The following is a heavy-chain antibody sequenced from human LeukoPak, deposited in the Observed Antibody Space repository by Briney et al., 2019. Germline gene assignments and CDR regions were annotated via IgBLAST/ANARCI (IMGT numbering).Heavy chain of an antibody. CDR3: ARERTPGYFDY. CDR2: IYYSGST. V-gene: IGHV4-30-4*08. CDR1: GGSISSGDYY. Sequence: SQTLSLTCTVSGGSISSGDYYWSWIRQPPGKGLEWIGYIYYSGSTYYNPSLKSRLTISLDTSKNQFSLRLSSVTAARTAVYYCARERTPGYFDYWGQGTLVTVSS. J-gene: IGHJ4*02.